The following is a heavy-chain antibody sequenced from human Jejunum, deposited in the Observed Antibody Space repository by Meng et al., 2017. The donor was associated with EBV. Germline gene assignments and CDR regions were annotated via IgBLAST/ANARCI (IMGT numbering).Heavy chain of an antibody. D-gene: IGHD3-16*01. CDR1: GVTFSGHA. Sequence: QVQLVGSGGGVVQPGRSLRRSSASSGVTFSGHAMQWVRQAPGKGLKWVALISNDGNNKYYADSVKGRFTISRDNSKNTLYLQMNSLRVDDTALYYCTREWGADYWGQGTLVTVSS. V-gene: IGHV3-30-3*01. J-gene: IGHJ4*02. CDR2: ISNDGNNK. CDR3: TREWGADY.